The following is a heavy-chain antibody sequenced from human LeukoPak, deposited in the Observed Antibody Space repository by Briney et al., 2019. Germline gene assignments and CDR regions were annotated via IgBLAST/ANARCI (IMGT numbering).Heavy chain of an antibody. CDR3: ARVGQSDY. D-gene: IGHD5-24*01. V-gene: IGHV1-2*02. Sequence: ASVKVSCKTSGYTFTRYYIHWVRQAPGQGLEWMGWINPNSGGTNYAQKFQGRVTMTRDTSINTAYMELSGLRSDDTAVYYCARVGQSDYWGQGTLVTVSS. CDR2: INPNSGGT. J-gene: IGHJ4*02. CDR1: GYTFTRYY.